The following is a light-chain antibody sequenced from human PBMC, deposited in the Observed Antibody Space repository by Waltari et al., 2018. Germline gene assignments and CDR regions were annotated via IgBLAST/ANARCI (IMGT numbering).Light chain of an antibody. CDR2: EVS. J-gene: IGKJ2*01. CDR1: QSLLHHDGKTY. Sequence: DIVMTQTPLSLSVIPGQPASISCKSSQSLLHHDGKTYSYWYLQRPGQSPQLLIYEVSRRFSGVPDRFSGSGSGTDFTLTISSLQSEDFAVYYCQQYNNWPPETFGQGTKLEIK. V-gene: IGKV2-29*02. CDR3: QQYNNWPPET.